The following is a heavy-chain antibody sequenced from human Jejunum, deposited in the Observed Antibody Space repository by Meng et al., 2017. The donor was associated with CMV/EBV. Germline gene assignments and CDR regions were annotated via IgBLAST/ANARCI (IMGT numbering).Heavy chain of an antibody. CDR2: ISYDGTNK. D-gene: IGHD1-26*01. J-gene: IGHJ4*01. CDR1: GFTLTNYA. V-gene: IGHV3-30*04. Sequence: GFTLTNYAVHWVRQAPGKGLEWVTLISYDGTNKYYADSVKGRFTISRDTSKNTQYLQMNSLRAEDTAIYYCARDRSGVGWEGIDYWGQGTLVTVSS. CDR3: ARDRSGVGWEGIDY.